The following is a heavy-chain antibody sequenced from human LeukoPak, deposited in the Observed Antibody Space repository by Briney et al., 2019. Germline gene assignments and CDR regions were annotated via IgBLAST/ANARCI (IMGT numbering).Heavy chain of an antibody. D-gene: IGHD3-22*01. CDR3: VRLRRNSDTSGFYYYYDF. V-gene: IGHV3-21*01. CDR1: GDTFSSYS. J-gene: IGHJ4*02. Sequence: GGSLRLSCVASGDTFSSYSINWVRHAPGKGQEWVSSISVRSNYIYYADSVRGRFSISRDDARDSLYLQMNSLRAEDTAVYFCVRLRRNSDTSGFYYYYDFWGQGTLVTVSS. CDR2: ISVRSNYI.